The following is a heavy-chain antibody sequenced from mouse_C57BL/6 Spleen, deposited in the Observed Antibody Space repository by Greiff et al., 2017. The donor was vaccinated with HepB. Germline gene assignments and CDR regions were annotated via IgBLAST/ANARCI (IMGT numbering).Heavy chain of an antibody. CDR3: ARSGGTGPYFDY. V-gene: IGHV1-82*01. D-gene: IGHD4-1*01. CDR1: GYAFSSSW. CDR2: IYPGDGDT. J-gene: IGHJ2*01. Sequence: QVQLKESGPELVKPGASVKISCKASGYAFSSSWMNWVKQRPGKGLEWIGRIYPGDGDTNYNGKFKGKATLTADKSSSTAYMQLSSLTSEDSAVYFCARSGGTGPYFDYWGQSTTLTVSS.